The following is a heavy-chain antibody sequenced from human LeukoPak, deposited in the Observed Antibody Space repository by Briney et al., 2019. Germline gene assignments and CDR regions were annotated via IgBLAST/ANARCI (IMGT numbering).Heavy chain of an antibody. CDR2: SIPIFGTA. CDR3: ARDQYDSSGYYYY. V-gene: IGHV1-69*05. J-gene: IGHJ4*02. D-gene: IGHD3-22*01. Sequence: SVKVSCKASGGTFISYAISRVRQAPAQGLEWMGRSIPIFGTANYAQKFQGRVTITTDESTSTAYMELSSLRSEDTAVYYCARDQYDSSGYYYYWGQGTLVTVSS. CDR1: GGTFISYA.